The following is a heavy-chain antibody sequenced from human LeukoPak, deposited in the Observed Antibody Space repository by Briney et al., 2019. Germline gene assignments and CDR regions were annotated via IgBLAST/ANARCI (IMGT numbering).Heavy chain of an antibody. J-gene: IGHJ6*02. Sequence: SETLSLTCSVSGGSISSHYWSWIRQPAGKGLEWIGRTHSNGRTNYNASLKSRVTMSVDTSKNQSSLKLNSVTAADTAVYYCARGSGSYYYYYGMDVWGQGTTVTVSS. CDR3: ARGSGSYYYYYGMDV. CDR2: THSNGRT. CDR1: GGSISSHY. D-gene: IGHD1-14*01. V-gene: IGHV4-4*07.